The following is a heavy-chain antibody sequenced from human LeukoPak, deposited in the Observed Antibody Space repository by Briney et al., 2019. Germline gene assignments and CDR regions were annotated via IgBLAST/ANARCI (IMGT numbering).Heavy chain of an antibody. Sequence: SETLSLTCTVSGGSISSYYWSWIRQPPRKGLEWIGYIYYSGSTNYNPSLKSRVTVSVDTSKNQFSLKLSSVTAADTAVYYCARMIVVPAAMEYYFDYWGQGTLVTVSS. J-gene: IGHJ4*02. D-gene: IGHD2-2*01. CDR2: IYYSGST. V-gene: IGHV4-59*01. CDR3: ARMIVVPAAMEYYFDY. CDR1: GGSISSYY.